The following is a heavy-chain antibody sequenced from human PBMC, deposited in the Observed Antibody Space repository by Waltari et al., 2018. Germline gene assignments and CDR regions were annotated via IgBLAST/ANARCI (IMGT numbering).Heavy chain of an antibody. D-gene: IGHD2-15*01. J-gene: IGHJ3*02. CDR1: GDSFSSDDYY. Sequence: QVHLQESGPGLVKPSETMSLSCSVSGDSFSSDDYYWGWDRQPPGRVLEWVWSVYYSGSSYYDPSFKSRVTITIDKSKNQFSVLLTSVAAADTAVYYCARHYRADGGSFDIWGQGTIVTVSS. CDR3: ARHYRADGGSFDI. CDR2: VYYSGSS. V-gene: IGHV4-39*01.